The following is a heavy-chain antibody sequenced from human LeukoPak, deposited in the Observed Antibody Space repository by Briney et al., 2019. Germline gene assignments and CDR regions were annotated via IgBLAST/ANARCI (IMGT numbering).Heavy chain of an antibody. D-gene: IGHD3-3*02. CDR2: INWSGASR. CDR3: ARGQDGNHFFDY. CDR1: GFTFGNFD. V-gene: IGHV3-20*04. J-gene: IGHJ4*02. Sequence: GGSLRLSCAASGFTFGNFDMTWVRQTPGKGLEWISAINWSGASRGDADSVKGRFTVSRDNARNSLFLEMNSLRVEDTAVYYCARGQDGNHFFDYWGQGTLVTVSS.